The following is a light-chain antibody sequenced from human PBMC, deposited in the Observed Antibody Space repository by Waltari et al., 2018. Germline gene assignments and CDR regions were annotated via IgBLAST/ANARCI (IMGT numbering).Light chain of an antibody. Sequence: SSELTQDPAVSVAMGQTVRITCQGDILRTYYASWYQQRPGQAPVLVMYDKNNRPSGVPDRFSGSSSDNTASLTITGAQAEDEASYYCHSRDASGVGGSFGGGTQLTVL. CDR2: DKN. J-gene: IGLJ2*01. CDR3: HSRDASGVGGS. V-gene: IGLV3-19*01. CDR1: ILRTYY.